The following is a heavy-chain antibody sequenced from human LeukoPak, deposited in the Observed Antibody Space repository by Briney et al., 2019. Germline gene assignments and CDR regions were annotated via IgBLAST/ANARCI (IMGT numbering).Heavy chain of an antibody. CDR2: IIPIFCTA. V-gene: IGHV1-69*05. CDR1: GGTFSSYA. D-gene: IGHD3-22*01. Sequence: SVKVSCKASGGTFSSYAISWVRQAPGQGLEWTVRIIPIFCTANYAQTFQRRVTITTDESTTTAYIDLTSLRSEDTSVYDSARESSYYANSSGFPVHWGQRTLVTVSS. CDR3: ARESSYYANSSGFPVH. J-gene: IGHJ4*02.